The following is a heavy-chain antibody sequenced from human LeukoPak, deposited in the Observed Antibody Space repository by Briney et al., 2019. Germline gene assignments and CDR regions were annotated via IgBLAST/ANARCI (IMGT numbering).Heavy chain of an antibody. V-gene: IGHV4-59*11. Sequence: SETLSLTRTLSGGSISSHYGSWIRQPPGKGLECMVYIYHSGSTKHNPSLKSRVTISIDTYKHQFSLKLRSVTAADPAVYYCARYEGGYDSRYYYYYMDVWGKGTTVTVSS. CDR3: ARYEGGYDSRYYYYYMDV. J-gene: IGHJ6*03. CDR2: IYHSGST. D-gene: IGHD5-12*01. CDR1: GGSISSHY.